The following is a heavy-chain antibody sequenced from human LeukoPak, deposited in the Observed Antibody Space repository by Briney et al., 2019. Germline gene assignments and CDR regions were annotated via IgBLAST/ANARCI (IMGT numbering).Heavy chain of an antibody. CDR2: ITPNGGST. CDR3: ARVGRFAY. Sequence: GGSLRLSCSASGFTFSNYAMYWVRQAPGKGLKYVSAITPNGGSTFYANSVKGRFTISRDNSKNTLYLQMGSLRAEDMAVYYCARVGRFAYWGQGTLVTVSS. V-gene: IGHV3-64*01. D-gene: IGHD3-3*01. J-gene: IGHJ4*02. CDR1: GFTFSNYA.